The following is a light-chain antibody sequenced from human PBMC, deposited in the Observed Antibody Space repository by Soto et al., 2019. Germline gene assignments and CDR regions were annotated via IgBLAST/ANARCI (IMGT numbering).Light chain of an antibody. Sequence: EIVLTQSPGTLSLSPGERATLSCRASRSVSSSNLAWYQHKPGQPPRLVMYGASSRATSIPDRFSGSGSGTDFTLTIARLEPEDFAIYYCQQYGSSPVSFGQGTKLEIK. J-gene: IGKJ2*03. CDR3: QQYGSSPVS. V-gene: IGKV3-20*01. CDR2: GAS. CDR1: RSVSSSN.